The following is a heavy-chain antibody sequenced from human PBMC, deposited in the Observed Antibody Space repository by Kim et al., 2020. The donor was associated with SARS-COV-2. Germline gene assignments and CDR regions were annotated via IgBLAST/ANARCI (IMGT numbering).Heavy chain of an antibody. V-gene: IGHV3-21*01. Sequence: GGSLRLSCAASGFTFSSYSMNWVRQAPGKGLEWVSSISSSSSYIYYADSVKGRFTISRDNAKNSLYLQMNSLRAEDTAVYYCARGEIFGVVFPVDYWGQGTLVTVSS. J-gene: IGHJ4*02. CDR2: ISSSSSYI. CDR1: GFTFSSYS. D-gene: IGHD3-3*01. CDR3: ARGEIFGVVFPVDY.